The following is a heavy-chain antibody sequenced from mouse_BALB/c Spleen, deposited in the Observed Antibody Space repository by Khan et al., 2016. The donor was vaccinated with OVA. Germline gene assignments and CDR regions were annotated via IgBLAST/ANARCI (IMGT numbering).Heavy chain of an antibody. J-gene: IGHJ3*01. CDR1: GFNIKDYY. CDR3: ARSGYEAWFPY. V-gene: IGHV14-1*02. CDR2: IDPENGNT. D-gene: IGHD3-1*01. Sequence: VQLQQSGAELVRPGALVKLSCKASGFNIKDYYIHWVKQRPEQGLEWIGWIDPENGNTMCDPKFQDKASITADTSSNPAYLQLSSLTSEDTAVYYCARSGYEAWFPYWGQGTLVSVSA.